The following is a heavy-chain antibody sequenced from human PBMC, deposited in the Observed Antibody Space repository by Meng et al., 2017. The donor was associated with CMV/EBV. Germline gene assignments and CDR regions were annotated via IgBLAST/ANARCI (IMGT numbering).Heavy chain of an antibody. CDR3: AKDDPVFHY. CDR2: IRNDESDK. V-gene: IGHV3-30*02. CDR1: GFTFRSYG. Sequence: VVLVGSEGGVVQPGGFVVRSFAGFGFTFRSYGIDWVSQAPGKGPEWVAFIRNDESDKYYGDSVKGRFTISRDTSKNTVDLQMNSLRTEDTAVYYCAKDDPVFHYWGQGTLVTVSS. J-gene: IGHJ4*02.